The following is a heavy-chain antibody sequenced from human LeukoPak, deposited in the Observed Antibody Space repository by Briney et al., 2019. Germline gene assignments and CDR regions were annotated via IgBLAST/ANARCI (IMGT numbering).Heavy chain of an antibody. V-gene: IGHV3-21*01. Sequence: GGSLRLSCAASGFTFSTYSMNGLPQAPGKGLEWFSSVSSGSSYIYYADSVKGRFTISRDNAKTSLYLQMNSLRAEDTAVYYCARDRGAYSYYYYGVDVWGQGTTVTVSS. CDR1: GFTFSTYS. D-gene: IGHD1-1*01. CDR3: ARDRGAYSYYYYGVDV. CDR2: VSSGSSYI. J-gene: IGHJ6*02.